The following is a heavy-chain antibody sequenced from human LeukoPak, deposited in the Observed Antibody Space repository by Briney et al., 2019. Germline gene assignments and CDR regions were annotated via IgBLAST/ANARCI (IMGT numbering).Heavy chain of an antibody. J-gene: IGHJ6*02. CDR2: IRQDGSEK. D-gene: IGHD1-26*01. CDR1: GFTFSSYA. CDR3: ARVDGRYYYYYGMDV. Sequence: PGGSLRLSCAASGFTFSSYAMSWVRQAPGKGLEWVANIRQDGSEKYYVDPVKGRFTISRDNAKNSLYLQMNSLRAEDTAVYYCARVDGRYYYYYGMDVWGQGTTVTVSS. V-gene: IGHV3-7*01.